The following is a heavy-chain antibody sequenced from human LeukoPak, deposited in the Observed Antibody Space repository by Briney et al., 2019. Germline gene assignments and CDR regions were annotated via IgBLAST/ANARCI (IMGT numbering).Heavy chain of an antibody. Sequence: SETLSLTCTVSGVSISSGSYYWRWIRQPAGKGLEWIGRIYTSGSTNYNPSLKSRFTISVDTSKNQFSLKLSSVTAADTAVYYCARERGIAAALYYFDYWGQGTLVTVSS. CDR1: GVSISSGSYY. CDR2: IYTSGST. V-gene: IGHV4-61*02. D-gene: IGHD6-13*01. J-gene: IGHJ4*02. CDR3: ARERGIAAALYYFDY.